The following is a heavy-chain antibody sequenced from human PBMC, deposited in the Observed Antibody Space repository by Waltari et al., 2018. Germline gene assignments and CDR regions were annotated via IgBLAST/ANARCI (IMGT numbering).Heavy chain of an antibody. CDR2: ISFDGSDK. J-gene: IGHJ4*02. Sequence: QVQLVESGGGVVRPGRSLRLSCAASGFLFRSSGLHWVRQIPGQGMEWLTFISFDGSDKYYADSVKGRFTIYKDNSRNTLYLQMNSLRPEDTAVYFCAKDHQWEVLLPIYQIDYWGRGTLVTVSS. CDR1: GFLFRSSG. CDR3: AKDHQWEVLLPIYQIDY. D-gene: IGHD1-26*01. V-gene: IGHV3-30*18.